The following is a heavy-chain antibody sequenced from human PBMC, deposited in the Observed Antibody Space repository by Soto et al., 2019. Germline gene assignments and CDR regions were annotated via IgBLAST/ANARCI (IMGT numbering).Heavy chain of an antibody. V-gene: IGHV4-61*01. Sequence: SETLSLTCTVSGGSISSSSYYWSWIRQPPGKELEWIGYIYYSGSTNYNPSLKSRVTISVDTSKNQFSLKLSSVTAADTAVYYCARDSNWNYGADYYYGMDVWGQGTTVTVSS. CDR3: ARDSNWNYGADYYYGMDV. CDR2: IYYSGST. D-gene: IGHD1-7*01. J-gene: IGHJ6*02. CDR1: GGSISSSSYY.